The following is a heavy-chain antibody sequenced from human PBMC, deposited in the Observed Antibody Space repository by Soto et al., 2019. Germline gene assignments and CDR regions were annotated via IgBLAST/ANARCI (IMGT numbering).Heavy chain of an antibody. CDR2: INPSGGST. Sequence: ASVKVSCKASGYTFTSYYTHWVRQAPGQGPEWMGIINPSGGSTSYAQKFQGRVTMTRDTSTSTVYMELSSLRSEDTAVYYCAIDISITQTYFYMDARRQGITVSVSS. D-gene: IGHD3-10*01. J-gene: IGHJ6*03. V-gene: IGHV1-46*03. CDR1: GYTFTSYY. CDR3: AIDISITQTYFYMDA.